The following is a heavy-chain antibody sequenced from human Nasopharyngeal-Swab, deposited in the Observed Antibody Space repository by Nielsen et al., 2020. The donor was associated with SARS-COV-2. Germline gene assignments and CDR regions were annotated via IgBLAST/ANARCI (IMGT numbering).Heavy chain of an antibody. CDR3: ARDGLIEHSDGSGYSAYYFDY. V-gene: IGHV3-20*04. Sequence: GGSLRLSCAASGFTFADYGMNWVRQAPGKGLEWVAVITWDGGSKSFADSVKGRFTTSRDNAKNSLYLQVNSLRAEDTALYFCARDGLIEHSDGSGYSAYYFDYWGQGVLVTVSS. CDR2: ITWDGGSK. D-gene: IGHD3-22*01. J-gene: IGHJ4*02. CDR1: GFTFADYG.